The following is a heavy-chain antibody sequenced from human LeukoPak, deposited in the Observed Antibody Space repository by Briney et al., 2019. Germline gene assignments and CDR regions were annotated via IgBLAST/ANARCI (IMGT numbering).Heavy chain of an antibody. CDR2: IYYSGST. D-gene: IGHD5-18*01. V-gene: IGHV4-39*01. Sequence: KPSETLSLTCTVSGGSISSSSYSWGWIRQPPGKGLEWIGSIYYSGSTYYNPSLKSRVTISVDTSKNQFSLKLSSVTAADTAVYYCARLGYSYGQVDYWGQGTLVTVSS. CDR1: GGSISSSSYS. J-gene: IGHJ4*02. CDR3: ARLGYSYGQVDY.